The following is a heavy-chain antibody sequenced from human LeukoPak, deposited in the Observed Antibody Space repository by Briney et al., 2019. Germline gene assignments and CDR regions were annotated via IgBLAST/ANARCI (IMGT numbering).Heavy chain of an antibody. Sequence: EASVKVSCKASGGTFSSYAISWVRQAPGQGLEWMGGIIPIFGTANYAQKFQGRVTITTDESTSTAYMELSSLRSEDTAVYYCARDPGPYFWSGFDPWGQGTLVTVSS. V-gene: IGHV1-69*05. CDR3: ARDPGPYFWSGFDP. CDR2: IIPIFGTA. D-gene: IGHD3-3*01. CDR1: GGTFSSYA. J-gene: IGHJ5*02.